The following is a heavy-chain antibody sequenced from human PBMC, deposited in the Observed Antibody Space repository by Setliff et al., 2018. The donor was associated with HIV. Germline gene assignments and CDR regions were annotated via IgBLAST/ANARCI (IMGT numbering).Heavy chain of an antibody. CDR3: AKDRRSGDYYYYYMDV. V-gene: IGHV1-8*02. Sequence: ASVKVSCKASGYTFTSYDINWVRQATGQGLEWMGWMNPNSGNTGYAQKFQGRFTISRDNSKNTLYLQMNSLRAEDTAVYYCAKDRRSGDYYYYYMDVWGKGTTVTVSS. CDR2: MNPNSGNT. D-gene: IGHD3-3*01. CDR1: GYTFTSYD. J-gene: IGHJ6*03.